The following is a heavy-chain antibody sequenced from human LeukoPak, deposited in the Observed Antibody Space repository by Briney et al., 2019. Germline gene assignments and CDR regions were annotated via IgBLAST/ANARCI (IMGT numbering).Heavy chain of an antibody. V-gene: IGHV3-20*04. CDR3: AKSGGQPLYYYYGMDV. CDR2: INWNGGST. Sequence: PGGSLRLSCAASGFTFDDYGMSWVRQAPGKGLEWVSGINWNGGSTGYADSVKGRFTISRDNSKNTLYLQMNSLRAEDTAVYYCAKSGGQPLYYYYGMDVWGQGTTVTVSS. D-gene: IGHD2-15*01. J-gene: IGHJ6*02. CDR1: GFTFDDYG.